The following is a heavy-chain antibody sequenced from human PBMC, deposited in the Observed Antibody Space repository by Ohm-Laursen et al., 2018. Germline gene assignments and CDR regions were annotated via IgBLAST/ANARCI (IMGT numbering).Heavy chain of an antibody. CDR3: ARADCSSPTCYDTGGYYYYGMDV. CDR2: IYYSGST. CDR1: GGSISSYY. D-gene: IGHD2-2*01. Sequence: PSDTLSLTCTVSGGSISSYYWSWIRQPPGKGLEWIGYIYYSGSTNYNPSLKSRVTISVDTSKNQFSLKLSSVTAADTAVYYCARADCSSPTCYDTGGYYYYGMDVWGQGTTVTVSS. V-gene: IGHV4-59*07. J-gene: IGHJ6*02.